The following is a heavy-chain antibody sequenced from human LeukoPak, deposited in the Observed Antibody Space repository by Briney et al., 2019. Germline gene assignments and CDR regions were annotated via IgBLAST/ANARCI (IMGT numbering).Heavy chain of an antibody. CDR2: IKQDGSEK. V-gene: IGHV3-7*01. Sequence: PGGSLRLSCAASGFTLSSYWMSWVRQAPGKGLEWVANIKQDGSEKYYVDSVKGRFTISRDNAKNSLYLQMNSLRAEDTAVYYCAREKTQVRYDSSGYYLDYWGQGTLVTVSS. CDR3: AREKTQVRYDSSGYYLDY. CDR1: GFTLSSYW. J-gene: IGHJ4*02. D-gene: IGHD3-22*01.